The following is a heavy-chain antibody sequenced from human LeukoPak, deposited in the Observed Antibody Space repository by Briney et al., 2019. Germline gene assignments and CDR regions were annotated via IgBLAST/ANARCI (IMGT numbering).Heavy chain of an antibody. CDR2: INSDGSST. CDR3: ATSHSSSWLSY. D-gene: IGHD6-13*01. Sequence: GGSLGLSCAASGFTFSSYWMHWVRQAPGKGLVWVSRINSDGSSTSYADSVKGRFTISRDNAKNTLYLQMNSLRAEDTAVYYCATSHSSSWLSYWGQGTLVTVSS. CDR1: GFTFSSYW. J-gene: IGHJ4*02. V-gene: IGHV3-74*01.